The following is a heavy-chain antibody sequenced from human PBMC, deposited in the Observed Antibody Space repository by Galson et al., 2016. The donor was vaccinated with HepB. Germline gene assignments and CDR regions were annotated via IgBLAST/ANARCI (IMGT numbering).Heavy chain of an antibody. CDR1: GFSFSNPG. CDR2: INRSGDAT. V-gene: IGHV3-23*01. CDR3: GKHGVCDH. D-gene: IGHD3-16*01. J-gene: IGHJ5*02. Sequence: SLRLSCAASGFSFSNPGMSWVRQAPGRGLEWVSGINRSGDATNHSDFAKGRFTISSDNSKNTLYLYMNSLSAGDTALSYCGKHGVCDHWGHAILVTVSS.